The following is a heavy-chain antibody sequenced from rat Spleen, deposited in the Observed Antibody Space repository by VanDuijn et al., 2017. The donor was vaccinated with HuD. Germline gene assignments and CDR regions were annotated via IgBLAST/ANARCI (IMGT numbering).Heavy chain of an antibody. CDR3: ARXXVYXXXGWXXX. CDR1: GFIFSSFG. D-gene: IGHD1-10*01. V-gene: IGHV5S11*01. J-gene: IGHJ3*01. Sequence: EVQLVDHGGGLVQPGRSMKLSCAASGFIFSSFGMAWVRQAPKKGLAWVTYITYDSVGRYYRDSVKGRFSVSRDNAKSTLYLQMDSLRSEETATYYCARXXVYXXXGWXXXWGXXTLXXXSS. CDR2: ITYDSVGR.